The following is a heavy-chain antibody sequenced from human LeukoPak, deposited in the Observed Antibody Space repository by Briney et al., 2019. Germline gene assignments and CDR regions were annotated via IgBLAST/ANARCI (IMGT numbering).Heavy chain of an antibody. Sequence: SETLSLTCTVSGGSISSGGYYWSWIRQPPGKGLEWIGYIYHSGSTYYNPSLKSRVTISVDRSKNQFSLKLSSVTAADTAVYYCARGYVASGKAFDIWGQGTMVTVSS. V-gene: IGHV4-30-2*01. J-gene: IGHJ3*02. CDR3: ARGYVASGKAFDI. CDR2: IYHSGST. D-gene: IGHD2-15*01. CDR1: GGSISSGGYY.